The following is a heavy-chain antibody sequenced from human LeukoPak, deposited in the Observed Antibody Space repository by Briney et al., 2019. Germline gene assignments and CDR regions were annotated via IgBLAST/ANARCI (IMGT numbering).Heavy chain of an antibody. V-gene: IGHV5-10-1*01. CDR1: GYSFTSYW. Sequence: GESLKISCKGSGYSFTSYWISWVRRMPGKGLEWMGRIDPSDSYTNYSPSFQGHVTISADKSISTAYLQWSSLKASDTAMYYCARHRSSGWYTWPNYYYYGMDVWGQGTTVTVSS. J-gene: IGHJ6*02. CDR2: IDPSDSYT. CDR3: ARHRSSGWYTWPNYYYYGMDV. D-gene: IGHD6-19*01.